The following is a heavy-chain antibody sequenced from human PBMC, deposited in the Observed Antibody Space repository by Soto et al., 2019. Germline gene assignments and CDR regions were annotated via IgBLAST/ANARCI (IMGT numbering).Heavy chain of an antibody. CDR2: IYYSGST. J-gene: IGHJ6*02. CDR3: AHNYAYYYYYGMDV. Sequence: XETLSLTCTVSGGSISSSSYYWGWIRQPPGKGLEWIGSIYYSGSTYYNPSLKSRVTISVDTSKNQFSLKLSSVTAADTAVYYCAHNYAYYYYYGMDVWGQGTTVTVSS. V-gene: IGHV4-39*01. D-gene: IGHD4-4*01. CDR1: GGSISSSSYY.